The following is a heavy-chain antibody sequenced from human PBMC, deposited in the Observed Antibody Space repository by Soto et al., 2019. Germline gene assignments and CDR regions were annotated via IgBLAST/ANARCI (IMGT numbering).Heavy chain of an antibody. CDR1: GFSFDDFV. D-gene: IGHD2-21*02. V-gene: IGHV3-9*01. CDR3: AKGVATAVPALDY. Sequence: GGSLRPSCVASGFSFDDFVMNWVRQRPGKGLEWVSSVSWNSGAKLYADSVKGRFAISRDSAKKSVYLQMNSLSPDDTAFYYCAKGVATAVPALDYWGQGTLVTVSS. CDR2: VSWNSGAK. J-gene: IGHJ4*02.